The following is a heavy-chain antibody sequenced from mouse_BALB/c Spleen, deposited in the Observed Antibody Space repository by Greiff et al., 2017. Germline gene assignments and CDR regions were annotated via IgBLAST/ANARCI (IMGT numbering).Heavy chain of an antibody. Sequence: QVQLKESGAELVRPGSSVKISCKASGYAFSSYWMNWVKQRPGQGLEWIGQIYPGDGDTNYNGKFKGKATLTADKSSSTAYMQLSSLTSEDSAVYFCARDGNYIDYWGQGTTLTVSS. D-gene: IGHD2-1*01. CDR1: GYAFSSYW. CDR2: IYPGDGDT. V-gene: IGHV1-80*01. J-gene: IGHJ2*01. CDR3: ARDGNYIDY.